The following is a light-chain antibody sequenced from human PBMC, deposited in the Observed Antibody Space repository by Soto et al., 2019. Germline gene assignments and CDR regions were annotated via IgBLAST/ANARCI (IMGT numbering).Light chain of an antibody. CDR3: QSYDSSLSAVV. CDR1: SSNIGAGYD. CDR2: DNT. V-gene: IGLV1-40*01. Sequence: QTVVTQPPSVSGATGQRVTVSCTGGSSNIGAGYDVHWYQQLPGTAPKLLIYDNTNRPSGVPDRFSGSKSGTSASLAITGLQAEDEADYYCQSYDSSLSAVVFGGGTKVTVL. J-gene: IGLJ2*01.